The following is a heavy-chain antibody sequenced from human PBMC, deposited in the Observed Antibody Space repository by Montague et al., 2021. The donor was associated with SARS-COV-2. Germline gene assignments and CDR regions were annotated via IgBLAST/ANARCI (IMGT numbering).Heavy chain of an antibody. D-gene: IGHD1-1*01. CDR2: IYYSGST. V-gene: IGHV4-59*01. CDR1: GGSISSYY. CDR3: AREGTGTNYYYYGMDV. J-gene: IGHJ6*02. Sequence: SETLSLTCTASGGSISSYYWSWIRQPPGKGLEWIGYIYYSGSTNXNPSLKSRVTISVDTSKNQFSLKLSSVTAADTAVYYCAREGTGTNYYYYGMDVWGQGTTVTVSS.